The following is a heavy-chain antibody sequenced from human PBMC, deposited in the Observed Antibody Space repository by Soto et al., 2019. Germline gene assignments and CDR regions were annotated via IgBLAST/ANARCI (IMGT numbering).Heavy chain of an antibody. D-gene: IGHD3-10*01. CDR1: SGSIRSSNW. V-gene: IGHV4-4*02. Sequence: QVQLQESGPGLVKPSGTLSLTCAVSSGSIRSSNWWSWVRQPPGKGLEWIGEIYHSGSTNHNPSLKTRVTISVDKSKNQSSLKLSSVTAADTAVYYCAIEIWFGESNYYYYYIDVWGKGTTVTVSS. J-gene: IGHJ6*03. CDR3: AIEIWFGESNYYYYYIDV. CDR2: IYHSGST.